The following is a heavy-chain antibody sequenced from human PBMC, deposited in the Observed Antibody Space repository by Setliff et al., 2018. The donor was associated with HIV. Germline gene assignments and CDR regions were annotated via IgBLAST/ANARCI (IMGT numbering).Heavy chain of an antibody. CDR2: IWYDGSNK. CDR1: GFTFSSYG. J-gene: IGHJ4*02. D-gene: IGHD1-1*01. Sequence: GGSLRLSCAASGFTFSSYGMHWVRQAPGKGLEWVAVIWYDGSNKYYADSVKGRFTISRDNSKNTLYLQLNSLRPEDTALYYCASARIPTGGTSTSVDYWGQGTLVTVSS. CDR3: ASARIPTGGTSTSVDY. V-gene: IGHV3-33*01.